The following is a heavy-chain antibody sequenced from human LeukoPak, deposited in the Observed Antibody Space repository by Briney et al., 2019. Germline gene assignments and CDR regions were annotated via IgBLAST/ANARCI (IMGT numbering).Heavy chain of an antibody. CDR1: GFTFSSYG. V-gene: IGHV3-30*03. CDR3: ARDGRVGVVRGVIVGY. D-gene: IGHD3-10*01. CDR2: ISYDGSNK. Sequence: GRSLRLSCAASGFTFSSYGMHWVRQAPGKGLEWVAVISYDGSNKYYADSVKGRFTISRDNSKNTLYLQMNSLRAEDTAVYYCARDGRVGVVRGVIVGYWGQGTLVTVSS. J-gene: IGHJ4*02.